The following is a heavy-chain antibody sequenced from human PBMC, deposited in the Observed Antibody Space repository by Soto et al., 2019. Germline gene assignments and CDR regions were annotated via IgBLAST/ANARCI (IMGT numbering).Heavy chain of an antibody. D-gene: IGHD2-8*02. J-gene: IGHJ4*02. V-gene: IGHV3-30*18. CDR1: GFTFSSYG. CDR2: ISYDGSNK. CDR3: ANDYPGY. Sequence: GGSLRLSCAASGFTFSSYGMHWVRQAPGKGLEWVAVISYDGSNKYYADSVKGRFTISRDNSKNTLYLQMNSLRAEDTAVYYCANDYPGYWGQGTLVIVSS.